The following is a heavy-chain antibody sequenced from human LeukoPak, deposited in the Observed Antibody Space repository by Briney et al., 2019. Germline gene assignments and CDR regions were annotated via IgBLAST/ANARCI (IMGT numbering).Heavy chain of an antibody. CDR2: ISTSGTYI. CDR3: ARDFAFSYP. CDR1: GFGFSDYF. J-gene: IGHJ5*02. Sequence: GGSLRLSCAVSGFGFSDYFMHWVRQAPGKGPEWVSSISTSGTYIHYADSVKGRFTISRDNAKDSLFLQMDSLRAEDTAVYYCARDFAFSYPWGQGTLVTVSS. V-gene: IGHV3-21*01.